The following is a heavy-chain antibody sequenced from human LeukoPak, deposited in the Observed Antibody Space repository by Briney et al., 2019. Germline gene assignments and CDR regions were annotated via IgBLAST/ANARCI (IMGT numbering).Heavy chain of an antibody. D-gene: IGHD1-26*01. V-gene: IGHV3-21*06. CDR1: GFTSSTYS. CDR3: GRDQDRGSYHDPIFDY. Sequence: GGSLRLSCVASGFTSSTYSLNWVRQAPGQGLEWVSSISPSSSNISYADSMKGRFTLSRDDAKNLLYLQMNSLRAEDTAVYYCGRDQDRGSYHDPIFDYWGQGTLVTVSS. J-gene: IGHJ4*02. CDR2: ISPSSSNI.